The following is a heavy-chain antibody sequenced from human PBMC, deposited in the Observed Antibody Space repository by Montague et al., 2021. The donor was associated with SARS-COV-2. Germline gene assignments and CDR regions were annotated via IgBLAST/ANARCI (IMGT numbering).Heavy chain of an antibody. CDR3: AHRFAGFFDN. V-gene: IGHV2-5*05. CDR1: GFSLNTPEVA. J-gene: IGHJ3*02. Sequence: PALVKPTQTLTLTCTFSGFSLNTPEVAVGWIRQPPGKALEWLALIYWGDEKRYGPSLKSRLTITKDTSKSQVVLTMTNMDPVDTATYYCAHRFAGFFDNWGQGIMVTVSS. CDR2: IYWGDEK.